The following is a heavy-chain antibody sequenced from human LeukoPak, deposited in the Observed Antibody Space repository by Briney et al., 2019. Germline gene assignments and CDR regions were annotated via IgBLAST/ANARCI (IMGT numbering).Heavy chain of an antibody. Sequence: SETLSLTCTVSGGSISSYYWSWIRQPAGKGLEWIGRIYTSGSTNYNPSLKSRVTISVDTSKNQFSLKLSSVTAADTAVYYCARVRFSSGWFRGVFDYWGQGTLVTVSS. CDR1: GGSISSYY. J-gene: IGHJ4*02. D-gene: IGHD6-19*01. CDR2: IYTSGST. V-gene: IGHV4-4*07. CDR3: ARVRFSSGWFRGVFDY.